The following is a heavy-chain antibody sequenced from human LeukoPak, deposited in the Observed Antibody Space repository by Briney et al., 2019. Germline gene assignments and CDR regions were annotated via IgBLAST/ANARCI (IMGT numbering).Heavy chain of an antibody. Sequence: SETLSLTCAVYGGSFSGYYWSWIRQPPGKGLEWIGEINHSGSTNYNPSLKSRVTISVDTSKNQFSLKLSSVTAADTAVYYCARGRRQYSGCYVYWGQGTLVTVSS. V-gene: IGHV4-34*01. D-gene: IGHD1-26*01. CDR3: ARGRRQYSGCYVY. J-gene: IGHJ4*02. CDR2: INHSGST. CDR1: GGSFSGYY.